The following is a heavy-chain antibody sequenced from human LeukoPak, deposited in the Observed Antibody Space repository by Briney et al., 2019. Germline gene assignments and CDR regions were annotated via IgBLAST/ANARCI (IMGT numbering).Heavy chain of an antibody. V-gene: IGHV5-51*01. CDR1: GSIFASYW. CDR3: ARLPHYYYYYMDV. Sequence: KLGAPFQISCNGSGSIFASYWIGWVRQLPGKALEWMGIIYPGDSDTRYSPSFQGQVTISADKSINTAYLQWSSLKASDTAMYYCARLPHYYYYYMDVWGKGTTVTVSS. J-gene: IGHJ6*03. CDR2: IYPGDSDT.